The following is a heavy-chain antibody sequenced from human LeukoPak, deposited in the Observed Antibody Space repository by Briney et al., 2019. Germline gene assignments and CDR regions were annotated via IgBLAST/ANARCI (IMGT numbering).Heavy chain of an antibody. Sequence: SETLSLTCAVYGGSFSGYYWSWIRQPPGKGLEWIGEINHSGSTNYNPSLKSRVTISVDTSKNQFSLKLSSVTAADTAVYYCARTYSSIGYYYYGMDVWGQGTTVTVFS. D-gene: IGHD6-13*01. J-gene: IGHJ6*02. CDR2: INHSGST. CDR1: GGSFSGYY. V-gene: IGHV4-34*01. CDR3: ARTYSSIGYYYYGMDV.